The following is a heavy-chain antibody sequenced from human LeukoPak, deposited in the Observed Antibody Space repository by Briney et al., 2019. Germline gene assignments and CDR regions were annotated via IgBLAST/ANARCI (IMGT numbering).Heavy chain of an antibody. V-gene: IGHV3-30*02. Sequence: GGSLRLSCAASGFSFSGYVMHWVRQAPGKGLEWVAFIRGDGTQQYYADSVEGRFIISRDNSKNTVYLQMNSLRAEDTAVYYCAKDNGGYAFDYWGQGTLVTVSS. CDR1: GFSFSGYV. CDR2: IRGDGTQQ. J-gene: IGHJ4*02. D-gene: IGHD5-12*01. CDR3: AKDNGGYAFDY.